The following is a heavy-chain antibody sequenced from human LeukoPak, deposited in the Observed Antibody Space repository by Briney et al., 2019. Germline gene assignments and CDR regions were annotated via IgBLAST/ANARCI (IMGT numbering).Heavy chain of an antibody. V-gene: IGHV3-21*01. CDR1: GFTFSSYS. Sequence: GGSLRLSCAASGFTFSSYSMNWVRQAPGKGLEWVSSISSSSSYIYYADSVKGRFTISRDNAKNSLYLQMNSLRAEDTAVYYCAAQPRGTTATTHDYWGQGTLVTVSS. J-gene: IGHJ4*02. CDR3: AAQPRGTTATTHDY. D-gene: IGHD4-17*01. CDR2: ISSSSSYI.